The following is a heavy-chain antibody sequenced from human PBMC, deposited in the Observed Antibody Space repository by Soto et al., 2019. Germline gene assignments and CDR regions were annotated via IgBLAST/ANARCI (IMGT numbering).Heavy chain of an antibody. CDR1: GGTFSIYT. V-gene: IGHV1-69*01. J-gene: IGHJ5*02. Sequence: QVQLVQSGAEVKKPGSSVKVSCKASGGTFSIYTISWVRQAPGQGLEWMGGSANSAQKFQGRLTVTADESTSTCYLELSSLTSEDRAVYYCAREGPPDIAWFDPWGQGTLVSVSS. CDR2: SA. CDR3: AREGPPDIAWFDP. D-gene: IGHD2-15*01.